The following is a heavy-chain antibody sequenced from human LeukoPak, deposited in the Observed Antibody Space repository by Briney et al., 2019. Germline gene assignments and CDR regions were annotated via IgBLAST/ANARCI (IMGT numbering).Heavy chain of an antibody. D-gene: IGHD4-17*01. CDR3: ATGYGDFRVEGRYFYS. CDR1: DGSITNYD. J-gene: IGHJ4*02. Sequence: PSETLSLTCTVSDGSITNYDWSWVRQPPGKGLEFIGHVHYSGTTNYNPSLRSRVTISIDTSKKHFFLKLKSVTAADTVVYYCATGYGDFRVEGRYFYSWGQGTLVTVSS. V-gene: IGHV4-59*01. CDR2: VHYSGTT.